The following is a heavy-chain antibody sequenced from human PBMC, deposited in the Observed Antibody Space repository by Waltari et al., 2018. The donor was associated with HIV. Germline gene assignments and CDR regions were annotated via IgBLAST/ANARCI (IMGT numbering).Heavy chain of an antibody. D-gene: IGHD3-22*01. J-gene: IGHJ4*02. CDR3: TTLWYSYDSTDY. CDR1: GITFRNAW. V-gene: IGHV3-15*01. Sequence: EVQLVESGGGLVKTGGSLRLSCAASGITFRNAWLSWVRQAPGKGLEWVSRIKSGAEGGTTDYAAAVKGRFTISRDDSKHTLYLQMDSLKTEDTAVYYCTTLWYSYDSTDYWGQGTLVTVSS. CDR2: IKSGAEGGTT.